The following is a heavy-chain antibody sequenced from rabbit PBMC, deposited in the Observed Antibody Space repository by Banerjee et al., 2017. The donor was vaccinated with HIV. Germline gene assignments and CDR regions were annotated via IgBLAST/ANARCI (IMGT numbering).Heavy chain of an antibody. J-gene: IGHJ6*01. Sequence: QEQLEESGGGLVKPEGSLTLTCKASGFSFSNKVVMCWVRQAPGKELEWISCIAGDSSGFTYSATWAKGRFTCSKTSSTTVTLQMTSLTVADTATYFCARDTGTSFSSYGMDLRGPGTLVTVS. CDR3: ARDTGTSFSSYGMDL. D-gene: IGHD7-1*01. V-gene: IGHV1S45*01. CDR1: GFSFSNKVV. CDR2: IAGDSSGFT.